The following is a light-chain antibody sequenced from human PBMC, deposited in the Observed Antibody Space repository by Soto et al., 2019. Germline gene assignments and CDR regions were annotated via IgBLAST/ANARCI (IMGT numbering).Light chain of an antibody. J-gene: IGKJ4*01. CDR2: GAS. Sequence: EIVLTQSPATLSVSPGARATLSCRASQSVSSNLAWYQQKTGQTPRLLIYGASTRVTGIPARFTGSGSGTECTLTISRLQSEDSEVYHCQQYINWPLTFGGGTKVDIK. CDR1: QSVSSN. CDR3: QQYINWPLT. V-gene: IGKV3D-15*01.